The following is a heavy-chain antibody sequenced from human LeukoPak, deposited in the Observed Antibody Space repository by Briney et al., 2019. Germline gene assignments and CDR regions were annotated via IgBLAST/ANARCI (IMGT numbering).Heavy chain of an antibody. CDR2: IKSKTDGGTT. J-gene: IGHJ4*02. Sequence: GGSLRLSCAASGFTFSNAWMSWVRQAPGKGLEWVGRIKSKTDGGTTDYAAPVKGRFTISRDDSKNTLYLQMNSPKTEDTAVYYCTTSTTVTTGDYWGQGTLVTVSS. CDR1: GFTFSNAW. V-gene: IGHV3-15*01. D-gene: IGHD4-17*01. CDR3: TTSTTVTTGDY.